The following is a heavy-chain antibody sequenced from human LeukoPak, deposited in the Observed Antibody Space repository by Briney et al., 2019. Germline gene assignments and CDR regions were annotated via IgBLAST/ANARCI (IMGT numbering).Heavy chain of an antibody. D-gene: IGHD3-22*01. V-gene: IGHV4-61*02. J-gene: IGHJ4*02. CDR1: GYSISSGYY. CDR2: IYTSGST. Sequence: NASETLSLTCTVSGYSISSGYYWSWIRQPAGKGLEWIGRIYTSGSTTYNPSLKSRVTISGDTSENQFSLRLSSVTAADTAVYYCARASYSYDISGWVPFDYWGQGTLVTVSS. CDR3: ARASYSYDISGWVPFDY.